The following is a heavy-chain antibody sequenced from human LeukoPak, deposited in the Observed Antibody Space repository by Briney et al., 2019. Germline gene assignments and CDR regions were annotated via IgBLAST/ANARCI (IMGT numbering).Heavy chain of an antibody. D-gene: IGHD3-16*02. V-gene: IGHV1-69*04. J-gene: IGHJ4*02. CDR3: ARDTLKDYVWGSYRNTRDY. CDR1: GGTFSSYA. Sequence: SVKVSCKASGGTFSSYAISWVRQAPGQGLEWMGRIIPILGIANYAQKFQGRVTITADKSTSTAYMELSSLRSEDTAVYYRARDTLKDYVWGSYRNTRDYWGQGTLVTVSS. CDR2: IIPILGIA.